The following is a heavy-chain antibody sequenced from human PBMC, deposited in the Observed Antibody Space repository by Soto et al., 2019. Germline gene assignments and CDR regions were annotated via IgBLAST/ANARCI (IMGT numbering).Heavy chain of an antibody. J-gene: IGHJ3*02. CDR1: GYTFTSYG. CDR3: ARDLITIIVVASGDAFDI. V-gene: IGHV1-18*01. Sequence: ASVKVSCKASGYTFTSYGISWVRQAPGQGLEWMGWISAYNGNTNYAQKHQGKVTMTTDSSTSTAYMDLRSLRSDDTAVYYCARDLITIIVVASGDAFDIWGQGTMVTVSS. D-gene: IGHD3-22*01. CDR2: ISAYNGNT.